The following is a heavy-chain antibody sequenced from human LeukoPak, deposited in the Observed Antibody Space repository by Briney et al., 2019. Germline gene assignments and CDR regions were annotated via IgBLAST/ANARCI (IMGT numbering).Heavy chain of an antibody. Sequence: PSGTLSLTCTVSGDSIRSNNYYWGWIRQPPGKGLEWIGSIYDTGSTFYNPSLKSRVIISVDTSKNQFSLKLSSVTVADTAVYYCQSRFLEWLLDYWGQGTLVTVSS. CDR3: QSRFLEWLLDY. D-gene: IGHD3-3*01. CDR2: IYDTGST. J-gene: IGHJ4*02. V-gene: IGHV4-39*01. CDR1: GDSIRSNNYY.